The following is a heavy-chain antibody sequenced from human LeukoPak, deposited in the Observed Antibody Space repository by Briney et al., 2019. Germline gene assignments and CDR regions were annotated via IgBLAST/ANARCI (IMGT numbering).Heavy chain of an antibody. Sequence: GASVKVSCKASGYTFTANYIHWVRQAPGQGLEWMGWINPNGGGTNYAQKFQGWVTMTRDTSISTLYMELSRLKSDDTAVYYCARGFGSSRFDYWGQGTLVTVSS. CDR3: ARGFGSSRFDY. CDR2: INPNGGGT. J-gene: IGHJ4*02. V-gene: IGHV1-2*04. D-gene: IGHD6-13*01. CDR1: GYTFTANY.